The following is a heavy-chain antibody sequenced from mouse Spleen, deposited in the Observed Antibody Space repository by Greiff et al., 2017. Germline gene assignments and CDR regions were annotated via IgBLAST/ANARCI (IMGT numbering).Heavy chain of an antibody. CDR1: GYTFTSYW. D-gene: IGHD1-1*01. V-gene: IGHV1-7*01. CDR3: ARSYYYYGSSPWFAY. J-gene: IGHJ3*01. CDR2: INPITGYT. Sequence: VQLKESGAELAKPGASVKMSCKASGYTFTSYWMHWVKQRPGQGLEWIGYINPITGYTEYNQKFKDKATLTADKSSSTAYMQLSSLTSEDSAVYYCARSYYYYGSSPWFAYWGQGTLVTVSA.